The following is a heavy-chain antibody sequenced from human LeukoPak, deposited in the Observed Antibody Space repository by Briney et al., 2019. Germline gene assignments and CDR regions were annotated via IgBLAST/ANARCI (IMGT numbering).Heavy chain of an antibody. CDR3: ARANYYDSSGPPSGLDY. CDR2: IYYSGST. J-gene: IGHJ4*02. CDR1: GGSISSGGYY. D-gene: IGHD3-22*01. V-gene: IGHV4-31*03. Sequence: PSQTLSLTRTVYGGSISSGGYYWSWIRQHPGKGLECIGYIYYSGSTYYNPSLKSRVTISVDTSKNQFSLKLSSVTAADTAVYYCARANYYDSSGPPSGLDYWGQGTLVTVSS.